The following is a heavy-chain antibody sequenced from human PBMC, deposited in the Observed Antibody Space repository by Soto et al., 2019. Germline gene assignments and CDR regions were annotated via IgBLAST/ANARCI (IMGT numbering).Heavy chain of an antibody. Sequence: QGQLQESGPGLVKPSETLSLPCTVSAVSISNYYCNWIRQPAGKGLEWIGRIDSSGSINYSPSLKSRVTMSVDTSENQFSLKLSSVTAADTAVYYCARGGHDFWSGPFDYWGQGTPVTVSS. J-gene: IGHJ4*02. D-gene: IGHD3-3*01. V-gene: IGHV4-4*07. CDR2: IDSSGSI. CDR3: ARGGHDFWSGPFDY. CDR1: AVSISNYY.